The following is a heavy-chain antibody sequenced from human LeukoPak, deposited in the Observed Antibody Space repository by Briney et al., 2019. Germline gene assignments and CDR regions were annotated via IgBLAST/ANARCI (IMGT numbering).Heavy chain of an antibody. Sequence: GGSLRLSCAASGFTFSSYAMSWVRQAPGKGLEWVSAISGSGGSTYYADSVKGRFTISRDNSQNTLYLQMDSLRAEDTAVYYCAKTPGAAAVDYYYYYMDVWGKGTTVTVSS. D-gene: IGHD6-13*01. J-gene: IGHJ6*03. CDR2: ISGSGGST. CDR1: GFTFSSYA. V-gene: IGHV3-23*01. CDR3: AKTPGAAAVDYYYYYMDV.